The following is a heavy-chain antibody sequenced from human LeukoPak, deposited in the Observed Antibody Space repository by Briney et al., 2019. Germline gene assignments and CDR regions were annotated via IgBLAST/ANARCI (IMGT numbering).Heavy chain of an antibody. V-gene: IGHV1-69*13. CDR3: ARDTMATISIDYYYYGMDV. J-gene: IGHJ6*02. CDR2: IIPIFGTA. CDR1: VGTFSSYA. D-gene: IGHD5-24*01. Sequence: SVKVSCKASVGTFSSYAISWVRQAPGQGLEWMGGIIPIFGTANYAQKFQGRVTITADESTSTAYMELSSLRSEDTAVYYCARDTMATISIDYYYYGMDVWGQGTTVTVSS.